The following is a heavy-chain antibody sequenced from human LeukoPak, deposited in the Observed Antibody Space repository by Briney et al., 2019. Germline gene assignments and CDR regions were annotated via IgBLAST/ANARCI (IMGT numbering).Heavy chain of an antibody. CDR1: GFTFGDFA. D-gene: IGHD2-2*02. Sequence: GGSLRLSCAASGFTFGDFAMTWVRQAPGKGLQWVGFIRSEPYGGTTEYAASVKGRFTISRDDSKSIAYLQMSSLKTEDTAVYYCTTLYRFDPWGQGTLVTVSS. J-gene: IGHJ5*02. CDR3: TTLYRFDP. CDR2: IRSEPYGGTT. V-gene: IGHV3-49*04.